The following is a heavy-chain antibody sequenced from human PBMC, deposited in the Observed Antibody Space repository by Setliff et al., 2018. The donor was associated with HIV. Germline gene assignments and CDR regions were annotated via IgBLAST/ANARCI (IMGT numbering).Heavy chain of an antibody. Sequence: ASVKVSCKASGYTFTSYYMHWVRQAPGQGLEWMGIINPSGGSTSYAQKFQGRVTMARDTSTSTVYMELSSLRSEDTAVYYCASQGYYYDSSGYYPFDYWGQGTLVTVSS. J-gene: IGHJ4*02. D-gene: IGHD3-22*01. V-gene: IGHV1-46*01. CDR2: INPSGGST. CDR3: ASQGYYYDSSGYYPFDY. CDR1: GYTFTSYY.